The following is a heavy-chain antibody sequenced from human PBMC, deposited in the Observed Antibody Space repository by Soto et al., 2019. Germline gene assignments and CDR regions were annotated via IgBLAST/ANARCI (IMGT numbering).Heavy chain of an antibody. CDR1: EFTFSGRS. V-gene: IGHV3-74*01. Sequence: EVQLVESGGGLVQPGGSLRLSCAASEFTFSGRSVHWVRQAPGKGLVWVSGIDKVGTDSTYADSVKGRFTSSRDNAKKTDYLQMNNQRVEDTSVYYGARGWFGRDVLGKGTTVTVSS. CDR2: IDKVGTDS. CDR3: ARGWFGRDV. D-gene: IGHD3-10*01. J-gene: IGHJ6*03.